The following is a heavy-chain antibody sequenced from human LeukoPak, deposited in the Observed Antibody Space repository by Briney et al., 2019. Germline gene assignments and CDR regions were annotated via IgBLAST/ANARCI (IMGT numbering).Heavy chain of an antibody. J-gene: IGHJ4*02. CDR1: GFTFSSYG. CDR3: AKGRQQLVKPVPNY. D-gene: IGHD6-13*01. V-gene: IGHV3-30*18. CDR2: ISYDGSNK. Sequence: GGSLRLSCAASGFTFSSYGMHWVRQAPGKGLEWVAVISYDGSNKYYADSVKGRFTISRDNSKNTLYLQMSSLRAEDTAVYYCAKGRQQLVKPVPNYWGQGTLVTVSS.